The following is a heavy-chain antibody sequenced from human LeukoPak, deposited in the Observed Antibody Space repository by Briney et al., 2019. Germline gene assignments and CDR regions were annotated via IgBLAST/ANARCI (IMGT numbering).Heavy chain of an antibody. Sequence: GGSLRLSCEASGFTFSSYWMYWVRQAPGKGLVWVSRINNDGSNTIYADSVKGRFTVSRDNAKNTLYLQMNSLRVEDTAVYYCARDRPHNWFDPWGQGTLVTVSS. CDR3: ARDRPHNWFDP. D-gene: IGHD6-6*01. CDR1: GFTFSSYW. J-gene: IGHJ5*02. V-gene: IGHV3-74*01. CDR2: INNDGSNT.